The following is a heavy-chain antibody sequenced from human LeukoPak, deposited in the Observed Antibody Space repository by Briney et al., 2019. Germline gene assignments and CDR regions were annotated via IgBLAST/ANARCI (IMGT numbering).Heavy chain of an antibody. D-gene: IGHD6-19*01. J-gene: IGHJ4*02. CDR2: ISGSGGST. V-gene: IGHV3-23*01. CDR1: GFTFSSYA. CDR3: ARGRSFSRAGY. Sequence: PGGSLRLSCAASGFTFSSYAMSWVRQAPGKGLEWVSAISGSGGSTYYADSVKGRFTICRDNSKNTLYLQMNSLRAEDTAVYYCARGRSFSRAGYWGQGTLVTVSS.